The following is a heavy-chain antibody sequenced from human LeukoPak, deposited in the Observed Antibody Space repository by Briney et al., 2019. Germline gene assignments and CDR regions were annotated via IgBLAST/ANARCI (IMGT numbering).Heavy chain of an antibody. CDR2: ISYDGSNK. J-gene: IGHJ4*02. Sequence: GGSLRLSCAASGFTFSSYGMHWVRQAPGKGLEWVAVISYDGSNKYYADSVKGRFTISRDNSKNTLYLQMNSLRAEDTAVYYCAKVYDSSGYYGNGVDYWGQGTLVTVSS. CDR3: AKVYDSSGYYGNGVDY. V-gene: IGHV3-30*18. D-gene: IGHD3-22*01. CDR1: GFTFSSYG.